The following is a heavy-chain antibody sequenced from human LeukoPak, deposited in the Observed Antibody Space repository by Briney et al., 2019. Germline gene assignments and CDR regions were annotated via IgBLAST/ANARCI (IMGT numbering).Heavy chain of an antibody. Sequence: PSETLSLTCTVSGGSISNKYWSWIRQPPGKGLEWIGYIYYSGSTYYNPSLKSRVTISVDTSKNQFSLKLTSVTAADTAVYYCARLPDYYYYYMDVWGKGTTVTVSS. V-gene: IGHV4-59*12. CDR2: IYYSGST. CDR3: ARLPDYYYYYMDV. CDR1: GGSISNKY. J-gene: IGHJ6*03.